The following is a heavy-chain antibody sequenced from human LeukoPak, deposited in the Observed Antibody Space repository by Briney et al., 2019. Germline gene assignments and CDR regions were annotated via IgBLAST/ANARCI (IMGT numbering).Heavy chain of an antibody. CDR1: GGSFSGYY. CDR2: INHSGST. CDR3: ASLGVVVPYGMDV. V-gene: IGHV4-34*01. D-gene: IGHD2-2*01. Sequence: SETLSLTCAVYGGSFSGYYWSWIRQPPGKGLGWIGEINHSGSTNYNPSLKSRVTISVDTSKNQFSLKLSSVTAADTAVYYCASLGVVVPYGMDVWGQGTTVTVSS. J-gene: IGHJ6*02.